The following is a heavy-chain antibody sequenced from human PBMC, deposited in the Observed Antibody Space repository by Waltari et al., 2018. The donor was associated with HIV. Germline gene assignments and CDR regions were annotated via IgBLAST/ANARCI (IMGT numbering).Heavy chain of an antibody. J-gene: IGHJ4*02. CDR3: ARIHQAHRYYYDSSGYSVCFDY. CDR2: INPNSGGT. Sequence: QVQLVQSGAEVKKPGASVKVSCKASGYTFTGYYMHWVRQAPGQGLEWMGRINPNSGGTNYAQKFQGRVTMTRDTSISTAYMELSRLRSDDTAVYYCARIHQAHRYYYDSSGYSVCFDYWGQGTLVTVSS. CDR1: GYTFTGYY. D-gene: IGHD3-22*01. V-gene: IGHV1-2*06.